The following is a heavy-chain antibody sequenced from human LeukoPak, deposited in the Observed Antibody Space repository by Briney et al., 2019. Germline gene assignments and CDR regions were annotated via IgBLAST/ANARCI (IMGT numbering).Heavy chain of an antibody. D-gene: IGHD2-2*01. CDR1: GFTFSSYA. V-gene: IGHV3-23*01. CDR3: ATRPRVVYDAFDI. J-gene: IGHJ3*02. Sequence: PGGSLRLSCAASGFTFSSYAMSWVRQAPGKGLEWVSAISGSGGSTYYADSVKGRFTISRDNSKNTLYLQMNSLRAEDTAVYYCATRPRVVYDAFDIWGQGTMVTVSS. CDR2: ISGSGGST.